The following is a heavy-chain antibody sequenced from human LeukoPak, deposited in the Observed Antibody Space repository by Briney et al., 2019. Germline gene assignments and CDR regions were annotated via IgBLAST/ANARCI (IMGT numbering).Heavy chain of an antibody. CDR3: VADVPPSNSGLYEAQLDF. Sequence: GGSLRLSCAASGFTFNSAWMSWVRQVPGRGLEWVARFTSKFNGATAEYAAPVKGRFVISRDDSKDTLSLEMNSLRTEDTAVYHCVADVPPSNSGLYEAQLDFWGQGTLVTVSS. D-gene: IGHD6-19*01. V-gene: IGHV3-15*01. J-gene: IGHJ4*02. CDR2: FTSKFNGATA. CDR1: GFTFNSAW.